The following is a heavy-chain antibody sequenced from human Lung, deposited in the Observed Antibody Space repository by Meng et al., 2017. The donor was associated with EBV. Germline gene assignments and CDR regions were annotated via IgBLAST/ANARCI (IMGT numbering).Heavy chain of an antibody. CDR2: IYWGDDK. V-gene: IGHV2-5*02. Sequence: QVTLKESGPTQVKPPQTLTLTCTFSGFLLSTSGVGVGWFRQPPGKALEWLALIYWGDDKRYNPALKSRVTITRGTSENQVVLTMTNMDTVDTGTYYCAHTYQLLTAFDSWGQGTLVTVSS. D-gene: IGHD5-18*01. CDR3: AHTYQLLTAFDS. CDR1: GFLLSTSGVG. J-gene: IGHJ5*01.